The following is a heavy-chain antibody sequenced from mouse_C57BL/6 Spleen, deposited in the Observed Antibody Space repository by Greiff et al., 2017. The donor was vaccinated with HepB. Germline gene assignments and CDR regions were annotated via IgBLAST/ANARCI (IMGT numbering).Heavy chain of an antibody. J-gene: IGHJ3*01. V-gene: IGHV1-18*01. CDR3: ARLTGTRGFAY. CDR2: INPNNGGT. CDR1: GYTFTDYN. D-gene: IGHD4-1*01. Sequence: EVQLQQSGPELVKPGASVKIPCKASGYTFTDYNMDWVKQSHGKSLEWIGDINPNNGGTIYNQKFKGKATLTVDKSSSTAYMELRSLTSEDTAVYYCARLTGTRGFAYWDQGTLVTVSA.